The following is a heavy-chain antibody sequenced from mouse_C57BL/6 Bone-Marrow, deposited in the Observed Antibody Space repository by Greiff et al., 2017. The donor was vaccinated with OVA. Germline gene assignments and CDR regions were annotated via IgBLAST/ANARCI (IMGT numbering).Heavy chain of an antibody. CDR3: ARDRGLLRPFAY. CDR1: GYSITSGYY. V-gene: IGHV3-6*01. J-gene: IGHJ3*01. CDR2: ISYDGSN. Sequence: VQLKQSGPGLVKPSQSLSLTCSVTGYSITSGYYWNWIRQFPGNKLEWMGYISYDGSNNYNPSLKNRISITRDTSKNQFFLKLNSVTTEDTATYYCARDRGLLRPFAYWGQGTLVTVSA. D-gene: IGHD1-1*01.